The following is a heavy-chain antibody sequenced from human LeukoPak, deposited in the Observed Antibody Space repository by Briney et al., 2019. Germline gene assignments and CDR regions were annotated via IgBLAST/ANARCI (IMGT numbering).Heavy chain of an antibody. V-gene: IGHV4-59*01. J-gene: IGHJ4*02. CDR3: ARDGVGIVGIPHYFDY. Sequence: SETLSLTCTVSGGSISGYYWSWIRQPPGKGLEWIGYISDGGSTGYNPSLESRVIISLGTSSNQFTLKLNSVTAADTAVYYCARDGVGIVGIPHYFDYWGQGTLVTVSS. D-gene: IGHD2-21*01. CDR1: GGSISGYY. CDR2: ISDGGST.